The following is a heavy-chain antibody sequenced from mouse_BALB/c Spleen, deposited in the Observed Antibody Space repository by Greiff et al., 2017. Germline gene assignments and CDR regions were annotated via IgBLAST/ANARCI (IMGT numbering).Heavy chain of an antibody. J-gene: IGHJ2*01. V-gene: IGHV3-8*02. CDR2: ISYSGST. CDR1: GDSITSGY. Sequence: DVMLVESGPSLVKPSQTLSLTCSVTGDSITSGYWNWIRKFPGNKLEYMGYISYSGSTYYNPSLKSRISITRDTSKNQYYLQLNSVTTEDTATYYCARPYLLRHYFDYWGQGTTLTVSS. CDR3: ARPYLLRHYFDY. D-gene: IGHD1-2*01.